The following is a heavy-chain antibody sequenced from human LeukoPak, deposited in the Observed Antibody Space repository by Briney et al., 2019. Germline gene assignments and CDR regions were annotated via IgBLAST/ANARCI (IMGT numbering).Heavy chain of an antibody. J-gene: IGHJ5*02. CDR2: INPNSGGT. V-gene: IGHV1-2*02. CDR3: ARGWQQWLDNNWFDP. D-gene: IGHD6-19*01. CDR1: GYTFTGHY. Sequence: ASVKVSCKASGYTFTGHYMHWVRQAPGQGLEWMGWINPNSGGTKYEQKFQVSVTMTRDTSISTAYMELSRLRSDDTAVYYCARGWQQWLDNNWFDPWGQGTLVTVSS.